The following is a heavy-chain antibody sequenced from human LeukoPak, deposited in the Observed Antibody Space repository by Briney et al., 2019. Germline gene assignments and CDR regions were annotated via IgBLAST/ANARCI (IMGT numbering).Heavy chain of an antibody. J-gene: IGHJ6*03. CDR2: IRSKAYGGTT. CDR3: TRVDVVVPAAIRNYYYYMDV. CDR1: GFTFGDYA. V-gene: IGHV3-49*04. Sequence: GGSLRLSCTASGFTFGDYAMSWVRQAPGKGLEWVGFIRSKAYGGTTEYAASVKGRFTISRDDSKSIAYLQMNSLKTEDTAVYYCTRVDVVVPAAIRNYYYYMDVWGKGTTVTVSS. D-gene: IGHD2-2*02.